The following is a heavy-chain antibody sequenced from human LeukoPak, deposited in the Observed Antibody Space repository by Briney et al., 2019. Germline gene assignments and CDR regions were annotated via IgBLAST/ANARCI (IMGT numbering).Heavy chain of an antibody. D-gene: IGHD6-13*01. CDR2: ISWNSGSI. J-gene: IGHJ4*02. Sequence: GRSLRLSCAASGFTFDDYAMHWVRQAPGKGLEWVSGISWNSGSIGYADSVKGRFTISRDNAKNSLYLQMNSLRAEDTAVYYCARAVGSSWYIPFDYWGQGTLVTVSS. V-gene: IGHV3-9*01. CDR1: GFTFDDYA. CDR3: ARAVGSSWYIPFDY.